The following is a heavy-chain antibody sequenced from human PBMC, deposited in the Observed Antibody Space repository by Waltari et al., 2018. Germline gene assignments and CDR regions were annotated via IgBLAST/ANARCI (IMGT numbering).Heavy chain of an antibody. V-gene: IGHV4-38-2*02. J-gene: IGHJ5*02. CDR3: ARGGTLSQAWWLDP. CDR2: IYNSGNT. D-gene: IGHD2-15*01. CDR1: GYSISSYSN. Sequence: QVQLQESGPGLVKPSETLSLTCSVSGYSISSYSNWGWIRQPPGKGLEWIGVIYNSGNTYYNPSLKTRVTISINTSRNQFSLKLTSVTATDTAVYYCARGGTLSQAWWLDPWGQGTLVTVSS.